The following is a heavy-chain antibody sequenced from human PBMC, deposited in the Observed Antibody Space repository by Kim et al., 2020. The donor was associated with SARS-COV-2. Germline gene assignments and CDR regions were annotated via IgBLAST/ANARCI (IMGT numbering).Heavy chain of an antibody. CDR3: ARVVVVDAFDI. V-gene: IGHV1-18*01. CDR2: T. J-gene: IGHJ3*02. Sequence: TNYARKLQARVTMTTATSTSTAYMELRSLRSDDTAVYYCARVVVVDAFDIWGQGTMVTVSS. D-gene: IGHD2-21*01.